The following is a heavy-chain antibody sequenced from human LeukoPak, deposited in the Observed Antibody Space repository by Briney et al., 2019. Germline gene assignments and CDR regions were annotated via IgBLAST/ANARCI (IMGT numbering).Heavy chain of an antibody. V-gene: IGHV5-51*01. CDR1: GYSFTSYW. D-gene: IGHD2-21*02. CDR2: IYPGDSDT. Sequence: GESLKISCKGSGYSFTSYWIGWVRQMPGKGLEWMGIIYPGDSDTRYSPSFQGQVTISADKSISTAYLQWSSLKASDTAMYYCARSFFEHIVVVTAMGTPFFGNWFDPWGQGTLVTVSS. J-gene: IGHJ5*02. CDR3: ARSFFEHIVVVTAMGTPFFGNWFDP.